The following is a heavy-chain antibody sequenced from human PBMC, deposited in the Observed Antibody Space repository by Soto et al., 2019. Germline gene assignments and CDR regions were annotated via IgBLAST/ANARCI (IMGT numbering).Heavy chain of an antibody. Sequence: SETLSLTCTVSGGSIISGDYYWMWIRQPPGKGLEWIGYIYYSGSTYYNPSLKSRVTISVDTSKNQFSLKLSSVTAADTAVYYCARSSESIAARRSKGNYYYYYGMDVWGQGTTVTVSS. D-gene: IGHD6-6*01. CDR3: ARSSESIAARRSKGNYYYYYGMDV. V-gene: IGHV4-30-4*01. J-gene: IGHJ6*02. CDR1: GGSIISGDYY. CDR2: IYYSGST.